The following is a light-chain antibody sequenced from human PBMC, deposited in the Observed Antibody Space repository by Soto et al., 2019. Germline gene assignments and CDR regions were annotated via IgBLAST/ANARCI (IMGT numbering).Light chain of an antibody. CDR3: QQNYNTPRT. V-gene: IGKV1-39*01. J-gene: IGKJ1*01. CDR2: AAS. Sequence: DIQLTQSPSFLSASVGYRVTITWRASQGISSYLAWYQQKPGKAPKLLIYAASSLQSGVPSTFSGSGSGTDFTLTISSLQPEDFATYYCQQNYNTPRTFGQGTKWIS. CDR1: QGISSY.